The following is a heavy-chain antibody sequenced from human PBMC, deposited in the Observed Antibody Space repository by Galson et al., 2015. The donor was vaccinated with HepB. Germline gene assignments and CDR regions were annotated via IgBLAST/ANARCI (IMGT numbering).Heavy chain of an antibody. CDR2: ISGSGGST. V-gene: IGHV3-23*01. J-gene: IGHJ3*02. CDR3: AKRYSGSYYSAYAFHI. Sequence: SLRLSCAASGFTFSSYAMSWVRQAPGKGLEWVSAISGSGGSTYYADSVKGRFTISRDNSKNTLYLQMNSLRAEDTAVYYCAKRYSGSYYSAYAFHIWGQGTMVTVSS. CDR1: GFTFSSYA. D-gene: IGHD1-26*01.